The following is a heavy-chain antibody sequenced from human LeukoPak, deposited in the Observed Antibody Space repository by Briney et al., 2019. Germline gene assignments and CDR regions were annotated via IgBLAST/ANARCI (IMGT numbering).Heavy chain of an antibody. D-gene: IGHD1-26*01. CDR1: GFTFSDYY. J-gene: IGHJ4*02. CDR3: AGGVGVFDY. Sequence: GGSLRLSCAASGFTFSDYYMNWIRQSPGKGLEWVSYISSDGNSIYYADSVKGRFTISRDNAKNSLYLQMNSLRAEDTAVYYCAGGVGVFDYWGQGTLVTVSS. CDR2: ISSDGNSI. V-gene: IGHV3-11*01.